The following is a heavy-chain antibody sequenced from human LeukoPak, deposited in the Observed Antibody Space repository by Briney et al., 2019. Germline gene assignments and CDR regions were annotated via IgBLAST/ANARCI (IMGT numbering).Heavy chain of an antibody. CDR3: AKEELYYYGSGTYYTLAPFDY. V-gene: IGHV3-23*01. D-gene: IGHD3-10*01. CDR1: GYIFSSYA. CDR2: ISNSGATT. J-gene: IGHJ4*02. Sequence: AGSLRLSCEASGYIFSSYAMSWVRQAPGKGLEWVSVISNSGATTDYADSVKGRFTISRDNSKNTLSLQMNSLRAEDTAVYYCAKEELYYYGSGTYYTLAPFDYWGQGTLVTVSS.